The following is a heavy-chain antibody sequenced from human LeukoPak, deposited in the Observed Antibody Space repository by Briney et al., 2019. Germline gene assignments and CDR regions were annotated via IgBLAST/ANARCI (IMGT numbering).Heavy chain of an antibody. J-gene: IGHJ3*02. Sequence: SETLSLTCTVSVGSISTYYWSWIRQPAGKGLEWIGRIYTSGSTNYNPSLKSRVTMSVDTSKNQFSLKLSSVTAADTAVYYCARGWIVVVSDAFDIWGQGTMVTVSS. V-gene: IGHV4-4*07. CDR2: IYTSGST. CDR3: ARGWIVVVSDAFDI. CDR1: VGSISTYY. D-gene: IGHD3-22*01.